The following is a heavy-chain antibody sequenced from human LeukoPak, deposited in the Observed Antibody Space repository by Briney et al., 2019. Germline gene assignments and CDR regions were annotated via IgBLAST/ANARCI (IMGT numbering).Heavy chain of an antibody. CDR3: ARASISEGSGSDFDY. Sequence: GASVSVSCKASGYTFTSYYMHRVRQAPGQGPEWMGIINPSGGSTSYAQKFQGRVSITRDTSTSTVYMDLSSLRSEDTAVYYCARASISEGSGSDFDYWGQGTLVTVSS. CDR1: GYTFTSYY. D-gene: IGHD3-10*01. J-gene: IGHJ4*02. V-gene: IGHV1-46*01. CDR2: INPSGGST.